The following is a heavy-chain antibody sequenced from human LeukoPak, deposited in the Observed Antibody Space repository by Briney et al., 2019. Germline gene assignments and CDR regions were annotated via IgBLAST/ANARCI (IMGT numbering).Heavy chain of an antibody. V-gene: IGHV7-4-1*02. CDR3: ARAFTIFGRQGDYFDY. D-gene: IGHD3-3*01. J-gene: IGHJ4*02. CDR2: INPNTGNP. CDR1: GYTFTNYA. Sequence: ASVKVSCKASGYTFTNYAMNWVRQAPGQGLEWMGWINPNTGNPTYAQGFTGRFVFSLDTSVSTAYLQISSLKAEDTAVYYCARAFTIFGRQGDYFDYWGQGTLVTVSS.